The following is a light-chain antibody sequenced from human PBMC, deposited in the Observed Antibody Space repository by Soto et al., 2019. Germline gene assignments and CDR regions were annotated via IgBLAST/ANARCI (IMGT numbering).Light chain of an antibody. CDR3: LQDYTYPLT. V-gene: IGKV1-6*01. CDR2: AAS. J-gene: IGKJ1*01. CDR1: QSISSY. Sequence: IQMTQSPSSLSASVGYIVTITCRASQSISSYLNWYQQEPGKAPKFLIYAASSLQSGVPSRFSGSGSGTDFTLTISSLQPDDFATYYCLQDYTYPLTFGQGTKVDIK.